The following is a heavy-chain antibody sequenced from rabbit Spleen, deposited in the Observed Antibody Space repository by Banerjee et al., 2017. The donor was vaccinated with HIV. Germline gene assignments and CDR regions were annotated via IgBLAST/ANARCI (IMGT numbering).Heavy chain of an antibody. Sequence: EQLEESGGGLVKPEGSLTLTCKASGFSFSSSHWICWVRQAPGKGLEWIACINTITGTAVYATWAKGRFTISKTSSTTVALQMTSLTAADTAIYFCARDLPDIIGWNFDFWGPGTLVTVS. CDR2: INTITGTA. V-gene: IGHV1S45*01. D-gene: IGHD1-1*01. J-gene: IGHJ6*01. CDR3: ARDLPDIIGWNFDF. CDR1: GFSFSSSHW.